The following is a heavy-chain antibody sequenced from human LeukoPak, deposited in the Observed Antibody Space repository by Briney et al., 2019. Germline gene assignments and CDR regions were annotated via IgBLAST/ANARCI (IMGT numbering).Heavy chain of an antibody. J-gene: IGHJ4*02. Sequence: ASVKVSCKASGYTFTSYDINWVRQATGQGLEWMGWMNPNSGNTGYAQKFQGGVTMTRNTSISTAYMELSSLRSEDTAVYYCARGSVGSGSYYRWGQGTLVTVSS. D-gene: IGHD3-10*01. CDR3: ARGSVGSGSYYR. CDR2: MNPNSGNT. V-gene: IGHV1-8*01. CDR1: GYTFTSYD.